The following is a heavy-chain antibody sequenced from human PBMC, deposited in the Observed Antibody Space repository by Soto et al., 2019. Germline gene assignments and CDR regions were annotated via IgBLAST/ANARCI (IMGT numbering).Heavy chain of an antibody. CDR3: ARLGY. V-gene: IGHV3-30-3*01. Sequence: QVQLVESGGGVVQPGRSLRLSCAASGFTFSSYAMHWVRQAPGKGLEWVAVISYDGSNKYYADSVKGRFTISRDNSKNTLYLQMNSLRAEDTAVYYGARLGYCGQGTLVTVSS. CDR2: ISYDGSNK. J-gene: IGHJ4*02. CDR1: GFTFSSYA.